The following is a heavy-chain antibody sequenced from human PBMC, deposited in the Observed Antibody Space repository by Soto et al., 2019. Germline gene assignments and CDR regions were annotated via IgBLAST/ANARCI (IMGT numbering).Heavy chain of an antibody. Sequence: GESLKISCQGFGYSFSSYWISWVRQMPGKGLEWMGRIDPSDAYTNYSPSFQGHVTISTDKSISTAYLQWSSLRASDTAMYYCARRYCSSTSCSSNYYAMDVWGQGTTVTVSS. D-gene: IGHD2-2*01. V-gene: IGHV5-10-1*01. CDR3: ARRYCSSTSCSSNYYAMDV. CDR2: IDPSDAYT. J-gene: IGHJ6*02. CDR1: GYSFSSYW.